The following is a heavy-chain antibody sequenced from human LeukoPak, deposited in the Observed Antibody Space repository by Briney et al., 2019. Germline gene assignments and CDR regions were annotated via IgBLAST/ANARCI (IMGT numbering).Heavy chain of an antibody. CDR3: VRDGIVGAGGDY. J-gene: IGHJ4*02. CDR2: VSNDGNTK. V-gene: IGHV3-30-3*01. D-gene: IGHD1-26*01. CDR1: GFTFSSYN. Sequence: GGSLRLSCAASGFTFSSYNMEWVRQAPAKGLEWVAVVSNDGNTKYHADSVKGRFTISRDNSKETLFLQMDSPRVEDTAVYYCVRDGIVGAGGDYWGQGTLVTVSS.